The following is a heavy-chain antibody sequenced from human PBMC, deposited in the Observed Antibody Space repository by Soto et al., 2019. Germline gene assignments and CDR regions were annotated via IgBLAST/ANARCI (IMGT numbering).Heavy chain of an antibody. CDR3: ARGNVLVVAATDY. J-gene: IGHJ4*02. Sequence: EVQLVESGGGLVKPGGSLRLSCAASGFTFSSYSMNWVRQAPGKGLEWVSSISSSSSYIYYADSVKGRFTISRDNAKNSLYLQMNSLRAEDTAVYNCARGNVLVVAATDYWGQGSLVTVSS. V-gene: IGHV3-21*01. CDR1: GFTFSSYS. CDR2: ISSSSSYI. D-gene: IGHD2-15*01.